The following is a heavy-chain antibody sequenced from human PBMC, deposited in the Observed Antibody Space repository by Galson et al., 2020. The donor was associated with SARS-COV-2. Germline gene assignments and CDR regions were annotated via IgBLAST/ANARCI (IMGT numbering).Heavy chain of an antibody. D-gene: IGHD3-22*01. J-gene: IGHJ4*02. Sequence: KIGESLKISCRGSGYSFTSYWIGWVRQMPGKGLEWMGIIYPGDSDTTYSPSFQGQVTISADKSISTAYLQWSSLKASDTAMYYCARQGGDSSGYWRTMTSSYFDYWGQGTLVTVSS. V-gene: IGHV5-51*01. CDR2: IYPGDSDT. CDR3: ARQGGDSSGYWRTMTSSYFDY. CDR1: GYSFTSYW.